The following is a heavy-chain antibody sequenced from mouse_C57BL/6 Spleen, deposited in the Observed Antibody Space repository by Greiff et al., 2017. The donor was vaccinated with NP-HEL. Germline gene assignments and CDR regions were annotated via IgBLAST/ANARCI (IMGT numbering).Heavy chain of an antibody. CDR3: ARNSDYYGRSYDY. CDR2: IWSGGST. D-gene: IGHD1-1*01. CDR1: GFSLTSYG. J-gene: IGHJ2*01. Sequence: VQLQQSGPGLVQPSQCLSITCTASGFSLTSYGVHWVRQSPGKGLEWLGLIWSGGSTDYYAAFITSLSISKDNSKSQVFFKMNSLQTNDTAIYYCARNSDYYGRSYDYWGQGTTLTVSS. V-gene: IGHV2-2*02.